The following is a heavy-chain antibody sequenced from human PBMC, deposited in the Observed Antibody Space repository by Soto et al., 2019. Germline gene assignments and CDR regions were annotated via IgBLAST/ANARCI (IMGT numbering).Heavy chain of an antibody. CDR2: MYHTGGT. CDR1: GDSITRSGFY. D-gene: IGHD3-10*01. Sequence: QLHLHESGPGLVKPSETLSLSGSVPGDSITRSGFYWAWIRRPPGKELEGIGSMYHTGGTYYKPSLESRLTMSVDTSKSQFSLRLTSMTAADAGVYFCARVRGGDTHVFDFWGQGARVTVSS. CDR3: ARVRGGDTHVFDF. V-gene: IGHV4-39*01. J-gene: IGHJ4*02.